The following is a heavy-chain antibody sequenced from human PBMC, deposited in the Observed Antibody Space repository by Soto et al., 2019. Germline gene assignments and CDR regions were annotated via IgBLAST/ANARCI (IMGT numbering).Heavy chain of an antibody. V-gene: IGHV1-46*01. Sequence: QVQLVQSGAAVRKPGASVSVSCKASDYTFSNYYMSWVRQTPGQGLEWMGKINPDGGATTYAQNFKGRLTITSDTSSYTVYMEITGLTSDDTAVYYCARGRRYVVWGQGTQVTVSS. J-gene: IGHJ4*02. CDR3: ARGRRYVV. D-gene: IGHD1-1*01. CDR2: INPDGGAT. CDR1: DYTFSNYY.